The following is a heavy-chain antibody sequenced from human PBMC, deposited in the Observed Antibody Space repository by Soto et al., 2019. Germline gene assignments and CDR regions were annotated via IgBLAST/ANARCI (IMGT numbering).Heavy chain of an antibody. D-gene: IGHD4-17*01. Sequence: QVQLQESGPGLVKPSETLSLTCTVSGGPIFSHYWGCLRQPPGKGLEWIGYIYYNGDTKYNPSLQSRVTISVDMSRSQFSLRLSSVTAADTAVFYCARGHDYGGSTFDMWGQGTMVTVSS. J-gene: IGHJ3*02. V-gene: IGHV4-59*11. CDR2: IYYNGDT. CDR3: ARGHDYGGSTFDM. CDR1: GGPIFSHY.